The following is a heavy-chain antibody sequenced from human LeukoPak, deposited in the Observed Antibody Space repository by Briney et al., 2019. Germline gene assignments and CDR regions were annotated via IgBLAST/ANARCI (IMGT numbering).Heavy chain of an antibody. V-gene: IGHV1-2*02. J-gene: IGHJ3*02. Sequence: GASVKVSCKASGGTFSSYAISWVRQAPGQGLEWMGWINPNSGGTNYAQKFQGRVTMTRDTSISTAYMELSRLRSDDTAVYYCAREPALWFGELAPNDAFDIWGQGTMVTVSS. CDR1: GGTFSSYA. D-gene: IGHD3-10*01. CDR3: AREPALWFGELAPNDAFDI. CDR2: INPNSGGT.